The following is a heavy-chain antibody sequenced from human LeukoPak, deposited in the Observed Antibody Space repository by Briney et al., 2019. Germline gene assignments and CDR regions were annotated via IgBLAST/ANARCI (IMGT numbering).Heavy chain of an antibody. CDR2: IYYSGST. CDR1: GGSISSSSYY. Sequence: SETLSLTCTVSGGSISSSSYYWGWIRQPPGKGLEWIGSIYYSGSTYYNPCLKSRVTISVDTSKNQFSLKLSSVTAADTAVYYCARDLTGTAMDAGYYYYYYMDVWGKGTTVTVSS. CDR3: ARDLTGTAMDAGYYYYYYMDV. V-gene: IGHV4-39*07. J-gene: IGHJ6*03. D-gene: IGHD5-18*01.